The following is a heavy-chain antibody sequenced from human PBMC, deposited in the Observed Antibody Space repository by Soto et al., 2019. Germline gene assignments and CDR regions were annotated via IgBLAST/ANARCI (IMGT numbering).Heavy chain of an antibody. CDR1: GFTFSSYW. J-gene: IGHJ6*02. Sequence: GGSLRLSRAASGFTFSSYWMSWIRQAPGKGLEWVANIKQDGSEKYYVDSVKGRFTISRDNAKNSMYLQMNSLRAEDTAVYYCARVSWSGYYTPYYYGMDVWGQGTTVTVSS. V-gene: IGHV3-7*01. CDR2: IKQDGSEK. D-gene: IGHD3-3*01. CDR3: ARVSWSGYYTPYYYGMDV.